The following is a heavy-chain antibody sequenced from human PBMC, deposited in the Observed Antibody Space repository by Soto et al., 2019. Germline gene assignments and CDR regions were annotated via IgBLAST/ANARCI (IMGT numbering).Heavy chain of an antibody. CDR1: GFTFSSYG. J-gene: IGHJ3*02. D-gene: IGHD6-19*01. CDR2: ISYDGSNK. V-gene: IGHV3-30*18. Sequence: GGSLRLSYAASGFTFSSYGMHWVRQAPGKGLEWVAVISYDGSNKYYADSVKGRFTISRDNSKNTLYLQMNSLRAEDTAVYYCAKGTSRRIAVARDAFDIWGQGTMVTVSS. CDR3: AKGTSRRIAVARDAFDI.